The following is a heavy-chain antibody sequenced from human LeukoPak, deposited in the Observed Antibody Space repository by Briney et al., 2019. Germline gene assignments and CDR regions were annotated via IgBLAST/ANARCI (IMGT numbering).Heavy chain of an antibody. CDR1: GGTFCSYA. Sequence: GASVKVSCKASGGTFCSYAISWVRQAPGQGLEWMGRIIPILGIANYAQKFQGRVTITADKSTSTAYMELSSLRSEDTAVYYCASIAAPNSYYYGMDVWGRGTTVTVSS. D-gene: IGHD6-6*01. CDR2: IIPILGIA. J-gene: IGHJ6*02. V-gene: IGHV1-69*04. CDR3: ASIAAPNSYYYGMDV.